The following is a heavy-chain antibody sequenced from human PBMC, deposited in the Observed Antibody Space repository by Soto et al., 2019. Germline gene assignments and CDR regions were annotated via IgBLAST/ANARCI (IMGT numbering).Heavy chain of an antibody. J-gene: IGHJ6*02. CDR2: ISSSGSTI. CDR1: GFTFSDYY. CDR3: ASHCSGGSCYPYYYYYGMDV. V-gene: IGHV3-11*01. Sequence: GGSLRLSCAASGFTFSDYYMSWIRQAPGKGLEWVSYISSSGSTIYYADSVKGRFTISRDNAKNSLYLQMNSLRAEDTAVYYCASHCSGGSCYPYYYYYGMDVWGQGTTVTVSS. D-gene: IGHD2-15*01.